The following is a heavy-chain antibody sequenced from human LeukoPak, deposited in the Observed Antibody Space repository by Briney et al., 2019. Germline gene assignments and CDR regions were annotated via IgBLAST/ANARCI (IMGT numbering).Heavy chain of an antibody. CDR2: INPNSGGT. V-gene: IGHV1-2*02. J-gene: IGHJ5*02. CDR3: ARGPLEYCSGGTCYSGRNWFDP. CDR1: GYTFTGYY. Sequence: ASVKVSCKASGYTFTGYYIHWVRQAPGQGLEWMGWINPNSGGTNYAQKFQGRVTMTRDTSISTVYMELRRLRYDDTAAYYCARGPLEYCSGGTCYSGRNWFDPWGQGTLVIVSS. D-gene: IGHD2-15*01.